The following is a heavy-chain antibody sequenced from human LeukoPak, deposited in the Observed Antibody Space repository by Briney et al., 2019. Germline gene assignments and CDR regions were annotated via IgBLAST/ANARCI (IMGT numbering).Heavy chain of an antibody. CDR1: GFTFSSYP. J-gene: IGHJ4*02. CDR3: AKDPRYYDSSGYFDY. CDR2: ISGSGGST. D-gene: IGHD3-22*01. V-gene: IGHV3-23*01. Sequence: GGSLSLSCAASGFTFSSYPMSGVRQAPGKGLEWVSAISGSGGSTYYADSVKGRFTISRDNSKNTLYLQMNSLRAEDTAVYYCAKDPRYYDSSGYFDYWGQGTLVTVSS.